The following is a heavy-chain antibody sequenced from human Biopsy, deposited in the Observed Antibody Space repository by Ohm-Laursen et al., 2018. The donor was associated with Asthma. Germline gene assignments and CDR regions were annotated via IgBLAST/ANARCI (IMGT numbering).Heavy chain of an antibody. V-gene: IGHV3-7*02. J-gene: IGHJ4*02. CDR1: GFTFSTSW. D-gene: IGHD3-10*01. Sequence: SLRLSCSASGFTFSTSWMTWVRQAPGKGLEWVANIKEDGSEKNYVDSVKGRFTISRDNGKNSLYLQMNSLRVEDTAVYYCARGLDYSGRSGFDYWGQGTLVIVSS. CDR3: ARGLDYSGRSGFDY. CDR2: IKEDGSEK.